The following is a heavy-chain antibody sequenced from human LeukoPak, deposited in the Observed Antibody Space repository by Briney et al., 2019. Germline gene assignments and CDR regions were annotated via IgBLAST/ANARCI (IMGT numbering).Heavy chain of an antibody. Sequence: KPSETLSLTCSVSGGSISSDDYYWNWIRQPAGKGLEWIGRIGHIYATGSTNYNPSLKSRVTISVDTSKNQFSLKLSSVTAADTAVYYCARDQQWEPFDYWGQGTLVTVSS. J-gene: IGHJ4*02. CDR2: IYATGST. CDR1: GGSISSDDYY. V-gene: IGHV4-61*02. D-gene: IGHD1-26*01. CDR3: ARDQQWEPFDY.